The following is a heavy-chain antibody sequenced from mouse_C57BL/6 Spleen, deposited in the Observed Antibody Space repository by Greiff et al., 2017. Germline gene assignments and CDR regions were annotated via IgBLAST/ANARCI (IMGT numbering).Heavy chain of an antibody. CDR3: TRRNDYGSGYFDV. CDR2: IDPETGGT. V-gene: IGHV1-15*01. CDR1: GYTFTDYE. Sequence: VQLQQPGAELVRPGASVTLSCKASGYTFTDYEMHWVKQTPVHGLEWIGAIDPETGGTAYNQKFKGKAILTADKSSSTAYMELRSLTSEDSAVYYYTRRNDYGSGYFDVWGTGTTLTVSS. J-gene: IGHJ1*03. D-gene: IGHD1-1*01.